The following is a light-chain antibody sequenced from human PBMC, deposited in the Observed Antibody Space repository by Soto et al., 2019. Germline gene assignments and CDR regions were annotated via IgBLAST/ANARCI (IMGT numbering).Light chain of an antibody. Sequence: DIQMTQSPSSLSASVGDRVTITCRASQGISNYLAWYQQKPGKVPKLLIYAASTLQSGVPSRFSGSGSGTDFTLTISSLQPEDVATYYYQKYNSAPPNTFGQGTKLEIK. CDR2: AAS. J-gene: IGKJ2*01. CDR1: QGISNY. V-gene: IGKV1-27*01. CDR3: QKYNSAPPNT.